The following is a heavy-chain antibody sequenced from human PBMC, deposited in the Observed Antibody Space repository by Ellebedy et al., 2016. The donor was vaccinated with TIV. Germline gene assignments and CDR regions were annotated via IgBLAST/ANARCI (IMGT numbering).Heavy chain of an antibody. CDR3: ARDVRAAVKSYYYGMDV. CDR1: GFTFSSYA. D-gene: IGHD3-10*01. V-gene: IGHV3-23*01. J-gene: IGHJ6*02. CDR2: ISGTGSRT. Sequence: GESLKISCAASGFTFSSYAMSWVRQAPGKGLEWVSTISGTGSRTYYADSVEGRFIISRDNSKKTLYLQMNSLRAEDTAVYYCARDVRAAVKSYYYGMDVWGQGTTVTVSS.